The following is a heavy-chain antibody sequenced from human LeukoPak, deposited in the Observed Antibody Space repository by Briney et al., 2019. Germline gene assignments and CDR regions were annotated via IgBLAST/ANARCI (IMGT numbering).Heavy chain of an antibody. Sequence: SETLSLTCTVSGGSISNYYWSWIRQPPGKGLEWIGYIYYSGSTNYNPSLKSRVTISVDTSKNQFSLKLSSVTAADTAVYYCARDATYGDYPENWFDPWGQGTLVTVSS. D-gene: IGHD4-17*01. CDR1: GGSISNYY. CDR3: ARDATYGDYPENWFDP. J-gene: IGHJ5*02. V-gene: IGHV4-59*01. CDR2: IYYSGST.